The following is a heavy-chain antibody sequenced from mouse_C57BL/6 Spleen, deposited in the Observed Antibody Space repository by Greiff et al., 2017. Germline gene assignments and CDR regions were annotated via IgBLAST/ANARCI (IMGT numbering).Heavy chain of an antibody. CDR3: ARESITTVVATGYFDG. CDR1: GYAFSSYW. J-gene: IGHJ1*03. CDR2: IYPGDGDT. V-gene: IGHV1-80*01. Sequence: QVQLKESGAELVKPGASVKISCKASGYAFSSYWMNWVKQRPGKGLEWIGQIYPGDGDTNYNGKFKGKATLTADKSSSTAYMQLSSLTSEDSAVYFCARESITTVVATGYFDGWGTGTTVTVSS. D-gene: IGHD1-1*01.